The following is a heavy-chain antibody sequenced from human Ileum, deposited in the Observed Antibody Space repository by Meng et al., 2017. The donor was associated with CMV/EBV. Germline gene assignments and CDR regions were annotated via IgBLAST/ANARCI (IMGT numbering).Heavy chain of an antibody. V-gene: IGHV3-23*01. D-gene: IGHD2-8*02. Sequence: CAASGFTVSDYAMAWVRRAPGKGLEWVSGISGSGDNTYYADSVKGRFTISRDNSKNTLFLQMNSLRAEDTALYSCAATPLTTTGWFDPWGQGTLVTVSS. CDR3: AATPLTTTGWFDP. CDR2: ISGSGDNT. J-gene: IGHJ5*02. CDR1: GFTVSDYA.